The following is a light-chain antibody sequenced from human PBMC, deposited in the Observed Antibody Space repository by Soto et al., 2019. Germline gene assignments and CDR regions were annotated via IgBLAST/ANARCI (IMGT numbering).Light chain of an antibody. Sequence: DIQMTQSPSSLSTSVGDRVTITCRASQAISIYLAWYQQKPGKVPKLLIYAASTFQSGVPSRFSDSGSGTDFTLTISSLQPEDVATYDGQKYNGAPPTFGQGTKVEIK. CDR3: QKYNGAPPT. J-gene: IGKJ1*01. V-gene: IGKV1-27*01. CDR2: AAS. CDR1: QAISIY.